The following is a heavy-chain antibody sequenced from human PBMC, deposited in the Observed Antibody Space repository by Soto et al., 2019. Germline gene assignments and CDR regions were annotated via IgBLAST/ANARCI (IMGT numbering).Heavy chain of an antibody. V-gene: IGHV6-1*01. CDR1: GDSVSSNDAT. J-gene: IGHJ5*01. Sequence: QVQLQQSGPGLVKTSQTLSLTCAISGDSVSSNDATWDWIRQSPSRGLEWLGRTYYRSKWYIDYAVSMKSLITINPSPSNNPLARQLNSVTPEDTAVYYCVRLVVNSWLDSWGPGTLVTVSS. CDR3: VRLVVNSWLDS. CDR2: TYYRSKWYI. D-gene: IGHD2-2*01.